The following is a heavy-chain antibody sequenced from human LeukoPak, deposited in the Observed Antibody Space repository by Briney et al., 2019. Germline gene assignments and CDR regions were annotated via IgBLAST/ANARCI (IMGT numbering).Heavy chain of an antibody. CDR3: ARGSAYDWFDY. CDR2: IYYSGST. J-gene: IGHJ4*02. CDR1: GDSISSGDYF. D-gene: IGHD5-12*01. V-gene: IGHV4-30-4*01. Sequence: SETLSLTCTVSGDSISSGDYFCNWIRPPPGKGLEWVGYIYYSGSTSYNPSLKSRVTISVDTSKNQFSLKLTSVTAADTAVYYCARGSAYDWFDYWGQGTLVTVSS.